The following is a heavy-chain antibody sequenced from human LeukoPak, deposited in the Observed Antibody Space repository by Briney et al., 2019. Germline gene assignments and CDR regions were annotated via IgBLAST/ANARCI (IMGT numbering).Heavy chain of an antibody. CDR2: FDPEDGET. V-gene: IGHV1-24*01. CDR1: GYTLTELS. J-gene: IGHJ4*02. CDR3: ATGGSGSGSYDGDY. D-gene: IGHD3-10*01. Sequence: GASVKVSCKVSGYTLTELSMHWVRQAPGKGLEWMGGFDPEDGETIYAQKFQGRVTMTEDTSTDTAYMELSSLRSEDTAVYCCATGGSGSGSYDGDYWGQGTLVTVSS.